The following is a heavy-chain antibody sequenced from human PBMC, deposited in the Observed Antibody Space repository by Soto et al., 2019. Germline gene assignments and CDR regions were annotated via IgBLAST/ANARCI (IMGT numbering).Heavy chain of an antibody. J-gene: IGHJ3*02. Sequence: ASVKGSCKASGYTFTSYGISWVRQTPGQGLEWMGWISAYNGNTNYAQKLQGRVTMTTDTSTSTAYMELRSLRSDDTAVYYCARIHDYGDYGSAFDIWGQGTMVTVSS. CDR1: GYTFTSYG. V-gene: IGHV1-18*01. CDR3: ARIHDYGDYGSAFDI. CDR2: ISAYNGNT. D-gene: IGHD4-17*01.